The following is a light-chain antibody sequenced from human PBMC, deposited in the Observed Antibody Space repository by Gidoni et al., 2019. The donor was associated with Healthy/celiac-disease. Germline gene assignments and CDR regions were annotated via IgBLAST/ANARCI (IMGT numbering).Light chain of an antibody. CDR2: KDS. CDR3: QSADSSGTYVV. V-gene: IGLV3-25*02. J-gene: IGLJ2*01. Sequence: SYALTQPPSVSVSTAQTARFTGSGYALPKQYAYWYQQRPGQAPVLVIYKDSERPSGIPERFSGSSSGTTVTLTIIGVQAEDEADYYCQSADSSGTYVVFGGGTKLTVL. CDR1: ALPKQY.